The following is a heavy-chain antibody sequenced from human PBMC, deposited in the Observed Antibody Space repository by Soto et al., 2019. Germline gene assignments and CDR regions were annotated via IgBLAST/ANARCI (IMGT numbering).Heavy chain of an antibody. CDR3: TGEVASGY. J-gene: IGHJ4*02. V-gene: IGHV3-30*03. CDR1: GFTVSTYG. D-gene: IGHD2-8*02. Sequence: QVQLVESGGGVVQPGRSLRLSCAVSGFTVSTYGMHWVRQAPGKGLEWVAVISRDGGTKYYADSVKGRFTISRDNSRKALFLEMNSLRGDDMAVYYCTGEVASGYWGEGTVVTVSS. CDR2: ISRDGGTK.